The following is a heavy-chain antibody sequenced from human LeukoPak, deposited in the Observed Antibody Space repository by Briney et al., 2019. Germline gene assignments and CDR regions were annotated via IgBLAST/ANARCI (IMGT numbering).Heavy chain of an antibody. CDR1: GFTFATYS. J-gene: IGHJ3*01. CDR3: VKDRVPDSGWSFDV. CDR2: IFGSASKI. V-gene: IGHV3-23*01. Sequence: GGSLRLSCTTSGFTFATYSMSWVRQAPGQGLEWVASIFGSASKIYHADSVKGRFTVSRDNSKNTLYLQMNGLRVEDTALYYCVKDRVPDSGWSFDVWGRGTMVTVSA. D-gene: IGHD6-19*01.